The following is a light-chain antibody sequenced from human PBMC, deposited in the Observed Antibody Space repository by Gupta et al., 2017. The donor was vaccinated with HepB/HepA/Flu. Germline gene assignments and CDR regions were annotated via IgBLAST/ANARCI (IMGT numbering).Light chain of an antibody. J-gene: IGKJ2*01. CDR2: AAS. CDR3: QQNYSTPFT. Sequence: DIQLTQPTPYLSSFVGDRVTVTCRASQSISSYLNWYQQKPGKAPKLLIYAASSLQSGVPSRFSGSGSGTDFTLTINNLQPEDFATYYCQQNYSTPFTFGQGTNVEIK. CDR1: QSISSY. V-gene: IGKV1-39*01.